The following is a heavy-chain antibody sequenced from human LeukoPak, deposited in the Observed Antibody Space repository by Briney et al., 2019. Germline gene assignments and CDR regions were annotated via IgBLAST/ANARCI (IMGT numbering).Heavy chain of an antibody. V-gene: IGHV3-23*01. CDR2: ISGSGVST. CDR1: GFTFNSYA. CDR3: AKGPKGYYGSGSSVYYFDY. Sequence: GGSLRLSCAASGFTFNSYAMSWVRQAPGKGLEWVSAISGSGVSTFYADSVKGRFTISRDNSKNTLYLQMNSLRAEDTAVYYCAKGPKGYYGSGSSVYYFDYWGQGTLVTVSS. D-gene: IGHD3-10*01. J-gene: IGHJ4*02.